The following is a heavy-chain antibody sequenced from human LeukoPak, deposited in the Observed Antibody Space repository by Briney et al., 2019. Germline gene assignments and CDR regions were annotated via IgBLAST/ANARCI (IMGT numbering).Heavy chain of an antibody. CDR2: ISTYYKIT. CDR3: AREGSSWDFDY. Sequence: ASVKVSCKASGYTFTSYSISWVRQAPGQGLEWMGWISTYYKITNYAQKLQGRVTMTTDTSTSTAYMELRSLRSDDTAVYYCAREGSSWDFDYWGQGTLVSVSP. CDR1: GYTFTSYS. D-gene: IGHD6-13*01. J-gene: IGHJ4*02. V-gene: IGHV1-18*01.